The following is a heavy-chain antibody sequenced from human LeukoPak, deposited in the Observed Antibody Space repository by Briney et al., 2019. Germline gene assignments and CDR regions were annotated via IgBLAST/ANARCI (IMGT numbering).Heavy chain of an antibody. J-gene: IGHJ5*02. Sequence: PSETLSLTCAVYGGSFSGYYWSWIRQPPGKGLEWIGEINHSGSTNYNPSLKSRVTISVATSKNQFSLKLSSVTAADTAVYYCARGRVTGYSGRRHWFDPWGQGTLVTVSS. V-gene: IGHV4-34*01. D-gene: IGHD6-13*01. CDR2: INHSGST. CDR3: ARGRVTGYSGRRHWFDP. CDR1: GGSFSGYY.